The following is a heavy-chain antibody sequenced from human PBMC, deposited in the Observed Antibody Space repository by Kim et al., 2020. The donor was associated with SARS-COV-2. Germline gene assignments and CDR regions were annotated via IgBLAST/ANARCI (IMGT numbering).Heavy chain of an antibody. CDR3: ARDFGGCTNGVCYPFDP. J-gene: IGHJ5*02. D-gene: IGHD2-8*01. Sequence: LKSRVTISVDTSKNQFSLKLSSVTAADTAVYYCARDFGGCTNGVCYPFDPWGQGTLVTVSS. V-gene: IGHV4-59*01.